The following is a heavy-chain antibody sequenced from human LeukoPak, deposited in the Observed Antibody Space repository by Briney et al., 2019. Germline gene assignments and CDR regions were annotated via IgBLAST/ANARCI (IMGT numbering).Heavy chain of an antibody. D-gene: IGHD5-18*01. J-gene: IGHJ6*03. V-gene: IGHV3-30*02. CDR2: IRYDGSNK. CDR3: AKRDTAMVRGYYYYYMDV. Sequence: GGSLRLSCAASGFTFSSYGRHWVRQAPGKGLEWVAFIRYDGSNKYYADSVKGRFTISRDNSKNTLYLQMNSLRAEDTAVYYCAKRDTAMVRGYYYYYMDVWGKGTTVTVSS. CDR1: GFTFSSYG.